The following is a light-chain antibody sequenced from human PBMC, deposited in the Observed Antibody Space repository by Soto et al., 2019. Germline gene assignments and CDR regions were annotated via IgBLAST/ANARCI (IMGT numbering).Light chain of an antibody. Sequence: EVVLTQSPATLSLSPGERATLSCRVSQSVSSHLAWYQQKPDQAPRLLIYDASNRATGIPGRFSGSGSGTDFTLTISSLEPEDFAVYYCQQRSNGPAYTFGQGTRLDIK. V-gene: IGKV3-11*01. J-gene: IGKJ2*01. CDR2: DAS. CDR1: QSVSSH. CDR3: QQRSNGPAYT.